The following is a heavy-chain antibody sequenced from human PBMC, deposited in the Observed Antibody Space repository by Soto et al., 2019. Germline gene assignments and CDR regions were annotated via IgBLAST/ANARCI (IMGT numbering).Heavy chain of an antibody. Sequence: GQDVKISSNPSGYNLTTFCIGWVRHMPEKRLEWTGIIFPGDSDTRYSPSSQGQVTISADKSISTAYLQRRSLTASATAKSNSARLSGDFDDWGQGTLV. CDR1: GYNLTTFC. CDR2: IFPGDSDT. CDR3: ARLSGDFDD. V-gene: IGHV5-51*01. J-gene: IGHJ4*02.